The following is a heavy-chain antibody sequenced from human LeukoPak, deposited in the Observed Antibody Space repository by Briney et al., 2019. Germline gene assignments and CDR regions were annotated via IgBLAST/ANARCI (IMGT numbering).Heavy chain of an antibody. Sequence: ASVKVSCKASGGTFSSYAISWVRQAPGQGLEWMGGIIPIFGTANYARKFQGRVTITTDESTSTAYMELSSLRSEDTAVYYCARDGDVHRRYFDYWGQGTLVTVSS. CDR3: ARDGDVHRRYFDY. CDR2: IIPIFGTA. V-gene: IGHV1-69*05. D-gene: IGHD1-14*01. J-gene: IGHJ4*02. CDR1: GGTFSSYA.